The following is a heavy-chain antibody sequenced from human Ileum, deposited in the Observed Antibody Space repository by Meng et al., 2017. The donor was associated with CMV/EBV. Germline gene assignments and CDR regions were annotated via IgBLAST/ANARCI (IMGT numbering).Heavy chain of an antibody. CDR3: ARGGSYYGYFDY. CDR2: IYTGGST. CDR1: GLTVSNDY. D-gene: IGHD1-26*01. V-gene: IGHV3-66*02. Sequence: LSCDVSGLTVSNDYMNWVRQAPGKGLEWVSVIYTGGSTDYADSVKGRFTISRDNSKNTLYLQMNSLRPEDTAVHYCARGGSYYGYFDYWGQGTLVTVSS. J-gene: IGHJ4*02.